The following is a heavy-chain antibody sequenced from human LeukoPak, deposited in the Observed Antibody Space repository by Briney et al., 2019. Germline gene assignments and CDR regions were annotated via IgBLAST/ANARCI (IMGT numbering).Heavy chain of an antibody. V-gene: IGHV1-69*13. Sequence: ASVNVSCKASGGTFSSYAISWVRQAPGQGLEWMGGIIPIFGTANYAQKFQGRITITADESTSTAYMELSSLRSEDTAVYYCARLYDSSGYYVDYWGQGTLVTVSS. CDR3: ARLYDSSGYYVDY. J-gene: IGHJ4*02. D-gene: IGHD3-22*01. CDR1: GGTFSSYA. CDR2: IIPIFGTA.